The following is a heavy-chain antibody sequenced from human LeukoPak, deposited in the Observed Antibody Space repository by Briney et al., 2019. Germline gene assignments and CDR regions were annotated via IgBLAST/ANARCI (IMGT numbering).Heavy chain of an antibody. J-gene: IGHJ1*01. CDR2: ISGSGGST. CDR1: GFTFSSYW. Sequence: GGSLRLSCAASGFTFSSYWMHWVRQAPGKGLEWVSAISGSGGSTYYADSVKGRFTISRDNSKNTLYLQMNSLRAEDTAVYYCAKDRAPHSGSTVPEYFQHWGQGTLVTVSS. D-gene: IGHD1-26*01. CDR3: AKDRAPHSGSTVPEYFQH. V-gene: IGHV3-23*01.